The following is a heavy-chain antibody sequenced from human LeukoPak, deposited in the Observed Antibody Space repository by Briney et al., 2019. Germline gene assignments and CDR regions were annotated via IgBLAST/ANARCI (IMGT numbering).Heavy chain of an antibody. J-gene: IGHJ5*02. Sequence: KPSESLSLTCAVYGGSFSGYYWSWIRQPPGRGLEWIGEINHSGSTNYNPSLKSRVTISVDTSKNQFSLKLSYVTAANTAVYYCARSYCSSTSCYAVGGGLFDPWGQGTLVTVSS. CDR3: ARSYCSSTSCYAVGGGLFDP. D-gene: IGHD2-2*01. V-gene: IGHV4-34*01. CDR2: INHSGST. CDR1: GGSFSGYY.